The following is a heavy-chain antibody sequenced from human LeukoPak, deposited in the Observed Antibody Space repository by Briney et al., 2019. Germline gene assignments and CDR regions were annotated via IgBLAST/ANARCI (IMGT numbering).Heavy chain of an antibody. J-gene: IGHJ4*02. V-gene: IGHV3-23*01. D-gene: IGHD3-22*01. CDR1: GGSISSSSYY. CDR3: AKTGTYYYDSSGYSRFGQFDY. Sequence: QPSETLSLTCTVSGGSISSSSYYWGWIRQPPGKGLEWVSAISGSGGSTYYADSVKGRFTISRDNSKNTLYLQMNSLRAEDTAVYYCAKTGTYYYDSSGYSRFGQFDYWGQGTLVTVSS. CDR2: ISGSGGST.